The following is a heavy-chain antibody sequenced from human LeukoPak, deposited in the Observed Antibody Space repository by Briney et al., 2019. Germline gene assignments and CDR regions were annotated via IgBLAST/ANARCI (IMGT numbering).Heavy chain of an antibody. J-gene: IGHJ4*02. Sequence: HPGGSLRLSCAASGFTFSGSAMHWVRQASGKGLEWVGRIRSKANSYATEYVASVKGRFTISRDDSKNTAYLQMNSLKTEDTAVYYCTSRREYYDSSGQWIGTRGDYWGQGTLVTVSS. CDR1: GFTFSGSA. V-gene: IGHV3-73*01. D-gene: IGHD3-22*01. CDR3: TSRREYYDSSGQWIGTRGDY. CDR2: IRSKANSYAT.